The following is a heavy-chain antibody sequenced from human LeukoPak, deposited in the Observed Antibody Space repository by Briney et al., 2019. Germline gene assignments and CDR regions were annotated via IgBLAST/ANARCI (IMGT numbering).Heavy chain of an antibody. Sequence: PSETLSLTCTVSGGSISSTSYYWGWIRQPPGKGLEWIGNIYYSGSTYYNPSLNSRVTISVDTSKNQFSLKLSPVTAADTAVYYCARHDLTLNVLLWFGELGFDYWGQGTLVTVSS. CDR1: GGSISSTSYY. J-gene: IGHJ4*02. D-gene: IGHD3-10*01. V-gene: IGHV4-39*01. CDR3: ARHDLTLNVLLWFGELGFDY. CDR2: IYYSGST.